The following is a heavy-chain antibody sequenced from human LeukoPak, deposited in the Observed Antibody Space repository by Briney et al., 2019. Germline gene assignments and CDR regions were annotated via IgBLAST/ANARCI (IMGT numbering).Heavy chain of an antibody. CDR2: INPNSGGT. J-gene: IGHJ4*02. D-gene: IGHD3-16*01. CDR3: ARSNSNVRGSNGGVVDN. Sequence: ASVKVSCKASGYTFTGYYMHWVRQAPGQGLEWMGWINPNSGGTDYAQKFQGRVTMTRDTSISTAYMELSRLRSDDTAVYYCARSNSNVRGSNGGVVDNWGKEPRVT. CDR1: GYTFTGYY. V-gene: IGHV1-2*02.